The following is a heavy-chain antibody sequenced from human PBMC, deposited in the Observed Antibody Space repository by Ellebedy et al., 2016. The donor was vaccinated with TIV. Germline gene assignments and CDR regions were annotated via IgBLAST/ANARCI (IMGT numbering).Heavy chain of an antibody. Sequence: MPSETLSLTCTVSGGSISSSSYYWSWIRQPPGKGLEWIGYIYYSGSTNYNPSRKSRVTLSVDTSKNQFSLKLSSVTAADTAVYYCASSTGYSSGWGPIDYWGQGTLVTVSS. CDR2: IYYSGST. J-gene: IGHJ4*02. CDR3: ASSTGYSSGWGPIDY. D-gene: IGHD6-19*01. CDR1: GGSISSSSYY. V-gene: IGHV4-61*05.